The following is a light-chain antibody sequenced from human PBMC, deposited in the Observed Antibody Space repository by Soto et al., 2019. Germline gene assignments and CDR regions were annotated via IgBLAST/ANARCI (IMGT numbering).Light chain of an antibody. V-gene: IGLV1-44*01. CDR2: YND. Sequence: QSVLTQSPSASGTPGQKVVLSCSGSSFNIGSNSVNWYQQFPGTAPKLLIYYNDQRPSGVPDRFSGSKSGTSASLAISGLQSEDEATYFCGTWDDNLNGPGFGGGTKLTGL. CDR1: SFNIGSNS. J-gene: IGLJ3*02. CDR3: GTWDDNLNGPG.